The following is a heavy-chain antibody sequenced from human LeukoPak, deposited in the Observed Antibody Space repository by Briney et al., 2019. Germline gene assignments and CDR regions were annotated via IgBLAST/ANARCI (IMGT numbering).Heavy chain of an antibody. J-gene: IGHJ4*02. Sequence: GGSLRLSCAASGFTFSSYSMNWVRQAPGKGLEWVSSISSSTSHIHYADSVKGRFTISRDNAKNSLYLQMNSLRAEDTAVYYCARDGDYGGTDFDSWGQGTLVTVSS. V-gene: IGHV3-21*01. CDR2: ISSSTSHI. CDR1: GFTFSSYS. D-gene: IGHD4-23*01. CDR3: ARDGDYGGTDFDS.